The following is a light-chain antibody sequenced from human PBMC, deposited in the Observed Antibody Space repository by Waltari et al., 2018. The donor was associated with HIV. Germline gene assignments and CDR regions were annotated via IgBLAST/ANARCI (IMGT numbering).Light chain of an antibody. Sequence: QSALTQPPSASGSPGQSVTLSCTGTNSDIGTYDYVSWYQQHPGKAPTRVISEVTKRPSGVYDRFSGYKSGNTDVLTVSGLQAEDEADYYCSSFANRDGFYVLFGGGTRLTVL. V-gene: IGLV2-8*01. CDR1: NSDIGTYDY. CDR2: EVT. J-gene: IGLJ2*01. CDR3: SSFANRDGFYVL.